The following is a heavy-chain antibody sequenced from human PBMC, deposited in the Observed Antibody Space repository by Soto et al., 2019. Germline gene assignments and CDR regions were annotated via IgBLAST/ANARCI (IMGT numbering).Heavy chain of an antibody. CDR2: INHSGST. Sequence: QVQLQQWGAGLLKPSETLSLTCAVYGGSFSGYDWTWIRQPPGTGLEWIGEINHSGSTNYNPSLKGRVTISVDTSKNRFSLKLTSVTAADTAVYYCARDKITGLFDYWGQGTLVTVSS. J-gene: IGHJ4*02. CDR3: ARDKITGLFDY. CDR1: GGSFSGYD. V-gene: IGHV4-34*01. D-gene: IGHD2-8*02.